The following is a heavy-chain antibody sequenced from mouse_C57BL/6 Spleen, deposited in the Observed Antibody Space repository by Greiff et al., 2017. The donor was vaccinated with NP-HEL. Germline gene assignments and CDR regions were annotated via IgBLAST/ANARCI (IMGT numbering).Heavy chain of an antibody. D-gene: IGHD1-1*01. V-gene: IGHV5-16*01. CDR1: GFTFSDYY. CDR2: INYDGSST. Sequence: DVKLVESEGGLVQPGSSMKLSCTASGFTFSDYYMAWVRQVPEKGLEWVANINYDGSSTYYLDSLKSRFIISRDNAKNILYLQMSSLKSEDTATYYCARELTTVVARYFDVWGTGTTVTVSS. CDR3: ARELTTVVARYFDV. J-gene: IGHJ1*03.